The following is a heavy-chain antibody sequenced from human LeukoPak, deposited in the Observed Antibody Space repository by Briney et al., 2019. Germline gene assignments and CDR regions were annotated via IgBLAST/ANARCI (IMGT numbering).Heavy chain of an antibody. CDR1: DSSMSNFY. D-gene: IGHD4-23*01. CDR3: ARGTLRWHLDQ. CDR2: IYYTGDT. V-gene: IGHV4-59*01. Sequence: SETLSLTCAVSDSSMSNFYWSWIRQPPGKGLEWIGNIYYTGDTNYSPSLKSRVTISVDMSKNHFSLRLTSVTAADTAVYYCARGTLRWHLDQWGQGTLVTVSS. J-gene: IGHJ4*02.